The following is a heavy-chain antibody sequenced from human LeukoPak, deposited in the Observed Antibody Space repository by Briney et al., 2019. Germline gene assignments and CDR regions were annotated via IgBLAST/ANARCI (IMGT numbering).Heavy chain of an antibody. D-gene: IGHD6-6*01. V-gene: IGHV3-64*01. CDR2: ISSNGGST. Sequence: GGSLRLSCAASGFTFSSYAMHWVRQAPGKGLEYVSAISSNGGSTYYANSVKGRFTISRDNSKNTLYLQMGSLRAEDMAVYYCARAPIAARHFDYWGQGTLVTVSS. J-gene: IGHJ4*02. CDR1: GFTFSSYA. CDR3: ARAPIAARHFDY.